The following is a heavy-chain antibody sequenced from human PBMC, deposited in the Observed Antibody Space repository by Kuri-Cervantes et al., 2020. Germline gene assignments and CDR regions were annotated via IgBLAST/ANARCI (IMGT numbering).Heavy chain of an antibody. J-gene: IGHJ5*02. CDR3: ARGVVVAATLGWFDP. V-gene: IGHV3-30*03. Sequence: GGSLRLSCAASGFTFSSYGMHWVRQAPGKGLEWVAVIPYDGSNKYYADSVKGRFTISRDNSKNTLYLQMNSLRAEDTAVYYCARGVVVAATLGWFDPWGQGTLVTVSS. D-gene: IGHD2-15*01. CDR2: IPYDGSNK. CDR1: GFTFSSYG.